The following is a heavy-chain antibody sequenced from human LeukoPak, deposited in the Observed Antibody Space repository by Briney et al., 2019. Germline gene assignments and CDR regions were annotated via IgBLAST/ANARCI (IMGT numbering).Heavy chain of an antibody. D-gene: IGHD1-1*01. CDR3: AEDQQLQPFHY. V-gene: IGHV3-30*02. J-gene: IGHJ4*02. Sequence: GGSLRLSCVASGLTFSNYGMHWVRQAPGKGLEWVAFIRYDGSDSFYADSVKGRFTISRDNSRDTLYLQMNSLRAEDTAVYFCAEDQQLQPFHYWGRGTLVAVSS. CDR1: GLTFSNYG. CDR2: IRYDGSDS.